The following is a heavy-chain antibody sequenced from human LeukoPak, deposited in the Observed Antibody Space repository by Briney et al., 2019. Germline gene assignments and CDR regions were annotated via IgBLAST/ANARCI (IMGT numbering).Heavy chain of an antibody. CDR3: ARERRETTVINYYYYGMDV. CDR2: ISAYNGNT. J-gene: IGHJ6*02. Sequence: ASVKVSCKASGYTFTSYGISWVRQAPGQGLEWMGRISAYNGNTNYAQKLQGRVTMTTDTSTSTAYMELRSLRSDDTAVYYCARERRETTVINYYYYGMDVWGQGTTVTVSS. CDR1: GYTFTSYG. D-gene: IGHD4-17*01. V-gene: IGHV1-18*01.